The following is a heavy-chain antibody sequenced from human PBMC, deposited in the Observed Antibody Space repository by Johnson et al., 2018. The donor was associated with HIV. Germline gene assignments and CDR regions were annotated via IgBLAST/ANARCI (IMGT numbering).Heavy chain of an antibody. CDR3: AKDQFGLRWAM. V-gene: IGHV3-NL1*01. J-gene: IGHJ1*01. Sequence: VQLVESGGGVVQPGRSLRLSCAASGFTFSSYGMHWVRQAPGKGLEWVSVIYSGGSTYYADSVKGRFTISRDNSKNTLYLQMNSLRAEDTAVYYCAKDQFGLRWAMWG. CDR2: IYSGGST. CDR1: GFTFSSYG. D-gene: IGHD3/OR15-3a*01.